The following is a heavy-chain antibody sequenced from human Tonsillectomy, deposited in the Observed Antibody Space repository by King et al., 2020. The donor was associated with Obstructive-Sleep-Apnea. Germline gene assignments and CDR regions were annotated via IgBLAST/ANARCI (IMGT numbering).Heavy chain of an antibody. J-gene: IGHJ4*02. Sequence: QLQESGPGLVKPSEILSLTCTVSGGSISSSSDYWGWIRQPPGKGLEWIGGIYYIGSTHYNPSLKSRVTISVDTSKNQFSLKLSSVTAADTAVYYCAREGRYSGYDFHWGQGTLVTVSS. CDR3: AREGRYSGYDFH. CDR1: GGSISSSSDY. V-gene: IGHV4-39*07. D-gene: IGHD5-12*01. CDR2: IYYIGST.